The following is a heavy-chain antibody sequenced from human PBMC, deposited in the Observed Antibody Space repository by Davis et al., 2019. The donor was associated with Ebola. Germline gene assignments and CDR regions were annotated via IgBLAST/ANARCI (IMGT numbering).Heavy chain of an antibody. CDR1: GFTFSSYT. J-gene: IGHJ4*02. V-gene: IGHV3-23*01. Sequence: GESLKIFCAASGFTFSSYTMHWVRQAPGKGLEWVSRISGSADATYYADSVQGRFTVSRDNSKNILYLQMNSLRAEDTAIYYCAKSDCGGIGCKLINFWGQGTLVTVSS. CDR3: AKSDCGGIGCKLINF. D-gene: IGHD2-21*01. CDR2: ISGSADAT.